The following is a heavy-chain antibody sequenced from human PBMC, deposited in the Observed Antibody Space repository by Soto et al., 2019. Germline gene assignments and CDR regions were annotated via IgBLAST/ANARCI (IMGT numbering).Heavy chain of an antibody. CDR2: IYYSGST. CDR1: GGSISSSSYY. J-gene: IGHJ3*02. Sequence: SETLSLTCTVSGGSISSSSYYWGWIRQPPGKGLEWIGSIYYSGSTYYNPSLKSRVTISVDTSKNQFSLKLSSVTAADTAVYYCATLDGHIAAADPDAFDIWGQGTMVT. CDR3: ATLDGHIAAADPDAFDI. D-gene: IGHD6-13*01. V-gene: IGHV4-39*01.